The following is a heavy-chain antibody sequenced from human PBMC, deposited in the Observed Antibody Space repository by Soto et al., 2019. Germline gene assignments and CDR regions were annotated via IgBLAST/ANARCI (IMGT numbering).Heavy chain of an antibody. V-gene: IGHV3-23*01. J-gene: IGHJ4*02. CDR3: AKDRERIATLSIDY. D-gene: IGHD6-6*01. CDR1: GFTFSSYA. Sequence: EVQLLESVGGLVQTGGSLRLSCAASGFTFSSYAMSWVRQAPGKGLEWVSGISGSGVSTYYADSVKVRFTISRDNSTSTLYLQMNSLRAEDTAVYYCAKDRERIATLSIDYWGQGTLVTVSS. CDR2: ISGSGVST.